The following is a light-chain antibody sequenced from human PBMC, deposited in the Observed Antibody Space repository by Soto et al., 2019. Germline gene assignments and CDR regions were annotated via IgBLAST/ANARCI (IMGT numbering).Light chain of an antibody. J-gene: IGKJ1*01. CDR2: GAS. Sequence: EIVVTQSPATLSVSPGERATFSCRTSQSISTNLAWYQQKPGQVPRLLIYGASSRATGIPGRFSGSGSGTEFTLTISSLQSEDFAVYYCQQYNNWPPWTFGQGTKVEIK. CDR1: QSISTN. CDR3: QQYNNWPPWT. V-gene: IGKV3-15*01.